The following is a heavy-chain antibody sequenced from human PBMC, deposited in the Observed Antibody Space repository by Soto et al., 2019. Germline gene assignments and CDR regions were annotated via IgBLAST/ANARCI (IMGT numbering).Heavy chain of an antibody. CDR2: ISGSSTTI. Sequence: PWGSPRLSSAASGFSLRSRSMNWVRQYPWKGLEWVSYISGSSTTIYYTDSVKGRFTISRDNAKNSLYLQMNSLRHEDTAVYCCARGELVRTIEYWGQGTQVTLSS. J-gene: IGHJ4*02. D-gene: IGHD1-1*01. V-gene: IGHV3-48*02. CDR1: GFSLRSRS. CDR3: ARGELVRTIEY.